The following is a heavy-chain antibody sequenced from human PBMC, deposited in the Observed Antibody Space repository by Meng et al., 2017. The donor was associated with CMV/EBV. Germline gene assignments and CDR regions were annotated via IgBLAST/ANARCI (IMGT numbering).Heavy chain of an antibody. V-gene: IGHV1-69*12. CDR1: GGTFSSYA. CDR3: ARGDPRGYIGNWFDP. J-gene: IGHJ5*02. CDR2: IIPIFGTA. D-gene: IGHD5-12*01. Sequence: QVQLVQSGAEVKKPXXXXXVXCKXSGGTFSSYAISWVRQAPGQGLEWMGGIIPIFGTANYAQKFQGRVTITADESTSTAYMELSSLRSEDTAVYYCARGDPRGYIGNWFDPWGQGTLVTVS.